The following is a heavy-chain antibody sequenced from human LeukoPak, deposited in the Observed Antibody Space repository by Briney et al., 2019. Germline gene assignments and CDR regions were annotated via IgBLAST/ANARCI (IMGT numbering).Heavy chain of an antibody. J-gene: IGHJ3*02. D-gene: IGHD2-8*01. CDR2: LSGSGGST. CDR3: AKDSYSHNGIYDALDI. V-gene: IGHV3-23*01. CDR1: GFTFSSYS. Sequence: GGSLRLSCAASGFTFSSYSMNWVRQAPGKGLEWVSALSGSGGSTYYADSVKGRFTISRDDSKNTLFLQMNSLRVEDTAIYYCAKDSYSHNGIYDALDIWGQGTMVTVSS.